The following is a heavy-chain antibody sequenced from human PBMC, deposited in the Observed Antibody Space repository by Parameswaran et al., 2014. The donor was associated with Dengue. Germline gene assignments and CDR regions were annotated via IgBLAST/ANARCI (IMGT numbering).Heavy chain of an antibody. CDR2: IYYSGST. J-gene: IGHJ6*02. V-gene: IGHV4-59*13. Sequence: PGKGLEWIGYIYYSGSTNYNPSLKSRVTISVDTSKNQFSLKLSSVTAADTAVYYCARDRYGMDVWGQGTTVTVSS. CDR3: ARDRYGMDV.